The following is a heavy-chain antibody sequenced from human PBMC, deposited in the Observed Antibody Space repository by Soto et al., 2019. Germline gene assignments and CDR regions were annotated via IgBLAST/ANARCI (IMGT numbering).Heavy chain of an antibody. V-gene: IGHV1-69*01. Sequence: QVQLVQSGAEVKKPGSSVKVSCKASGGTFSSYAISWVRQAPGQGLEWMGGIIPIFGTANYAQKFQGRVKITADESTGTAYMELSSLRSEDTAVYYCAREIHDSSGAEGAGYYYGMDVWGQGTTVTVSS. CDR2: IIPIFGTA. CDR1: GGTFSSYA. CDR3: AREIHDSSGAEGAGYYYGMDV. J-gene: IGHJ6*02. D-gene: IGHD3-22*01.